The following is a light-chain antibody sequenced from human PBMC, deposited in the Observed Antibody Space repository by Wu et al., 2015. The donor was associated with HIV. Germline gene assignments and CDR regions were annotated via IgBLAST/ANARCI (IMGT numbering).Light chain of an antibody. CDR2: KAS. CDR3: QQYNNYPWT. Sequence: DIQMTQSPSTLSASVGDRVTITCRASQSISSWLAWYQQKPGKAPKLLMYKASTLESGVPSRLSGSGSGTEFNLTISSLQPDDFATYYCQQYNNYPWTFGQGTKVEIK. CDR1: QSISSW. V-gene: IGKV1-5*03. J-gene: IGKJ1*01.